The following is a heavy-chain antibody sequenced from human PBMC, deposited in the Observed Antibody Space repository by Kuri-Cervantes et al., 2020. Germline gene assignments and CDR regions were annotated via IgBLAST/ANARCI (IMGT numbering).Heavy chain of an antibody. Sequence: SETLSLTCTVSGGSISSGGYYWSWIRQHPGKGLEWIGYIYYRGSTYYNPSLKSRVTISVDTSKNQFSLKLSSVTAADTAVYYCARDQEQQWLVLPNYYYYGMDVWGQGTTVTVSS. D-gene: IGHD6-19*01. V-gene: IGHV4-31*03. CDR1: GGSISSGGYY. CDR3: ARDQEQQWLVLPNYYYYGMDV. CDR2: IYYRGST. J-gene: IGHJ6*02.